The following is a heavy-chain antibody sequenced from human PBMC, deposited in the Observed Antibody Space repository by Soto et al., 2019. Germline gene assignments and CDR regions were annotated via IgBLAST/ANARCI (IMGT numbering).Heavy chain of an antibody. Sequence: GGSLRLSCAASGFTFGSYWMSWVRQAPGKGLEWVAAISYDGSNKYYADSVKGRFTISRDNSKNTLYLQMNSLRAEDTAVYYCAKEAYDSSGYFPFDFWGEGTLVTVSS. V-gene: IGHV3-30*18. CDR3: AKEAYDSSGYFPFDF. J-gene: IGHJ4*02. CDR1: GFTFGSYW. D-gene: IGHD3-22*01. CDR2: ISYDGSNK.